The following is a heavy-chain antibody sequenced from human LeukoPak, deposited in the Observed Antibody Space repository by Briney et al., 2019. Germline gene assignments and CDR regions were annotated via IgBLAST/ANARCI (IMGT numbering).Heavy chain of an antibody. V-gene: IGHV3-30*04. CDR3: AKDGWTYFDY. CDR2: ISYDGSNK. CDR1: GFTFSSYA. J-gene: IGHJ4*02. Sequence: GGSLRLSCAASGFTFSSYAMHWVRQAPGKGLEWVAVISYDGSNKYYADSVKGRFTISRDNSKNTLYLQMNSLRAEDTAVYYCAKDGWTYFDYWGQGTLVTVSS. D-gene: IGHD6-19*01.